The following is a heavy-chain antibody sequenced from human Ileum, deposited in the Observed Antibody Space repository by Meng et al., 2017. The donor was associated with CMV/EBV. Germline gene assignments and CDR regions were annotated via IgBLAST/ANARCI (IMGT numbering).Heavy chain of an antibody. CDR2: IYNSENT. D-gene: IGHD3-16*01. V-gene: IGHV4-59*02. Sequence: QVQLQESGPGLVKPSETLSLTCTVSGGSVSSNYWSWIRQPPRKGLEWIGYIYNSENTNYSPSLKSRVTISVDTSKNQFSLNLRSVTAADTAVYFCADPPAGLWGQGVLVTVSS. J-gene: IGHJ4*02. CDR3: ADPPAGL. CDR1: GGSVSSNY.